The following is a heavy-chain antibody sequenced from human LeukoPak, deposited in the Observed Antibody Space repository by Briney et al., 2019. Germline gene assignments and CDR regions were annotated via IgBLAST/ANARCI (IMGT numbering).Heavy chain of an antibody. D-gene: IGHD3-22*01. J-gene: IGHJ4*02. Sequence: SETLSLTCTVSGGSISSSSYYWGWIRQPPGKGLEWIGSIYYSGSTYYNPSLKSRVTISVDTSKNQFSLKLSSVTAADTAVYYCARGPMIVVVITTYFDYWGQGTLVTVSS. CDR2: IYYSGST. CDR1: GGSISSSSYY. CDR3: ARGPMIVVVITTYFDY. V-gene: IGHV4-39*07.